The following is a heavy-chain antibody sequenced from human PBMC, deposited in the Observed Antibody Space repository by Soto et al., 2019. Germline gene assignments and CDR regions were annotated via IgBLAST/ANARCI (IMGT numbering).Heavy chain of an antibody. J-gene: IGHJ4*02. V-gene: IGHV4-31*03. CDR2: IYYSGST. D-gene: IGHD4-17*01. CDR3: ARETYAYGDRRGGRLDY. CDR1: GGSISSGGYY. Sequence: QVQLQESGPGLVKPSQTLSLTCTVSGGSISSGGYYWSWIRQHPGKGLEWIGYIYYSGSTYYNPSLKSRVTISVDTSKNQFSLKLSSVTAADTAVYYCARETYAYGDRRGGRLDYWGQGTLVTVSS.